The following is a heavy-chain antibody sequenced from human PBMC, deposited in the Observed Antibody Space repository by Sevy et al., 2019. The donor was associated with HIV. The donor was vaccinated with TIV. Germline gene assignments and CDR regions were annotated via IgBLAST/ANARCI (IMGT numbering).Heavy chain of an antibody. CDR3: AREGCTKPHDY. J-gene: IGHJ4*02. CDR1: GFTFSKYS. D-gene: IGHD2-8*01. Sequence: QLGGSLRLSCAASGFTFSKYSVSWVRQPPGKGLEWVSTLSFGCGEINHADSVKGRFTISRDNSKNSLYLQMNNLRAEDTAVYYCAREGCTKPHDYWGQGTLVTVSS. V-gene: IGHV3-23*01. CDR2: LSFGCGEI.